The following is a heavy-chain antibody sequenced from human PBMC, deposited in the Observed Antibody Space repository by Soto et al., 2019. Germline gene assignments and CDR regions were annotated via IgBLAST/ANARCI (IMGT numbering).Heavy chain of an antibody. D-gene: IGHD5-18*01. CDR2: ISAYDGKT. CDR1: GYTFNTYG. J-gene: IGHJ4*02. CDR3: AREMATTMGFGY. V-gene: IGHV1-18*01. Sequence: GASVKVSCKTSGYTFNTYGINWVRQAPGQGLELMGWISAYDGKTNYAQKFQGWVTMTRDTSISTAYMELSRLRSDDTAVYYCAREMATTMGFGYWGQGTLVTVSS.